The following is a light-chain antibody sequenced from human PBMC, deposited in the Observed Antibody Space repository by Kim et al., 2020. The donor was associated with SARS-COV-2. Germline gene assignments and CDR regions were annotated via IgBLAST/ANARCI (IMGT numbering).Light chain of an antibody. Sequence: SPGERATLSGRASQSLFSGYLAWYQQKPGQAPRLLVYGSSSRATGIPDRFTGSGSGTDFTLTISRLEPEDFAVYYCQQYVTSPRTFGQGTKVDIK. CDR1: QSLFSGY. CDR3: QQYVTSPRT. V-gene: IGKV3-20*01. CDR2: GSS. J-gene: IGKJ1*01.